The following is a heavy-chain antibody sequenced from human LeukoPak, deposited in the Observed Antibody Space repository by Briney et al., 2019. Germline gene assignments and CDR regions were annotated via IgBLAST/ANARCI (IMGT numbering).Heavy chain of an antibody. Sequence: GASVKVSCKASGYTFTTYDINWVRQAPGQGLEWMGWMNPNSGNTGYAQKFQGRVTITRNTSISTAYMELSSLRSEDTAVYYCARTGGNSVGFDYWGQGTLVTVSS. CDR2: MNPNSGNT. CDR3: ARTGGNSVGFDY. J-gene: IGHJ4*02. V-gene: IGHV1-8*01. CDR1: GYTFTTYD. D-gene: IGHD4-23*01.